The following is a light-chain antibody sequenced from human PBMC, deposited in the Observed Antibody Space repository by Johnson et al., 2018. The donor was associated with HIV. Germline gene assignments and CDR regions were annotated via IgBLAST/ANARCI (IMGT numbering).Light chain of an antibody. Sequence: QSVLTQPPSVSAAPGQRVTISCSGKSSNIGSNYVSWYRQFPGTAPKLLIYENDKRPSGIPDRFSGYKSGTSATLGITGLQPGDEADYYCGTWDSSLSAGVFGTGTKVTVL. J-gene: IGLJ1*01. CDR2: END. V-gene: IGLV1-51*02. CDR1: SSNIGSNY. CDR3: GTWDSSLSAGV.